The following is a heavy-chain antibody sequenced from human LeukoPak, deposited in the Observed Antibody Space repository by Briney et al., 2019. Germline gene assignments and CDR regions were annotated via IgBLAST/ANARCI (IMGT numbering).Heavy chain of an antibody. CDR2: ISSSGSTI. V-gene: IGHV3-48*03. Sequence: GGSLRLSCAASGFTFSSYKMNWVRQAPGKGLEWVSYISSSGSTIYYADSVKGRFTISRDNAKNSLYLQMNSLRAEDTAVYYCARVPIAVAPFDYWGRGTLVTVSS. CDR1: GFTFSSYK. CDR3: ARVPIAVAPFDY. J-gene: IGHJ4*02. D-gene: IGHD6-19*01.